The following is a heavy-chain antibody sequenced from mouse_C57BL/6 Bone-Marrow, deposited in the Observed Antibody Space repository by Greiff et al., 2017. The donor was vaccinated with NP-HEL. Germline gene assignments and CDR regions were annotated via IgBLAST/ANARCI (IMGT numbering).Heavy chain of an antibody. CDR3: ARPTMLPTRYFDV. V-gene: IGHV1-42*01. Sequence: VQLQQSGPERVKPGASVKISCKASGYSFTGYYMNWVKQSPEKSLEWIGEINPSTGGTTYNQKFKAKATLTVDKSSSTAYMQLKSLTSEDSAVYYCARPTMLPTRYFDVWGTGTPATISP. J-gene: IGHJ1*03. D-gene: IGHD1-1*02. CDR1: GYSFTGYY. CDR2: INPSTGGT.